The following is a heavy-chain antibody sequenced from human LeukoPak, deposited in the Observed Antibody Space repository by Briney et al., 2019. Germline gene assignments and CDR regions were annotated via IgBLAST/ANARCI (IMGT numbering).Heavy chain of an antibody. J-gene: IGHJ5*02. D-gene: IGHD6-13*01. CDR3: AKDPSNIAAAGTNWFDP. V-gene: IGHV3-30*02. CDR2: IRYDGSNK. CDR1: GFTFSSYG. Sequence: QTGGSLRLSCAASGFTFSSYGMHWVRQAPCKGLEWVAFIRYDGSNKYYADSVKGRFTISRDNSKNTLYLQMNSLRAEDTAVYYCAKDPSNIAAAGTNWFDPWGQGTLVTVSS.